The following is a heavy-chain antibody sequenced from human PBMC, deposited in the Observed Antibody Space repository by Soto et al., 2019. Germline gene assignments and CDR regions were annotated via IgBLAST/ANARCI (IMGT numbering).Heavy chain of an antibody. CDR1: GYTFTSYG. J-gene: IGHJ4*02. D-gene: IGHD1-26*01. V-gene: IGHV1-18*04. CDR3: ARDRIVGATFVIDY. Sequence: ASVKVSCKASGYTFTSYGISWVRQAPGQGLEWMGWISAYNGNTNYAQKLQGRVTVTTDTSTSTAYMELRSLRSDDTAVYYCARDRIVGATFVIDYWGQGTLVTVSS. CDR2: ISAYNGNT.